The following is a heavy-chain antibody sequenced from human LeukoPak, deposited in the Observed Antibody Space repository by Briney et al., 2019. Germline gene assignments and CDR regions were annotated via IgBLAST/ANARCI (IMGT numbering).Heavy chain of an antibody. V-gene: IGHV1-2*02. CDR1: GHTFTGYY. D-gene: IGHD3-16*01. J-gene: IGHJ5*02. CDR3: ARDQAPRMITFGGPRRWFDP. CDR2: INPNSGGT. Sequence: ASVKVSCKASGHTFTGYYMHWVRQTPGQGLEWMGWINPNSGGTNYAQKFQGRVTMTRDTSISTAYMGLSRLRSDDTAVYYCARDQAPRMITFGGPRRWFDPWGQGTLVTVSS.